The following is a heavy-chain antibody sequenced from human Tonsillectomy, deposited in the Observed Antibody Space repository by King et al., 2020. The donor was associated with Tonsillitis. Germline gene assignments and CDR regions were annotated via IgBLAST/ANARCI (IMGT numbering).Heavy chain of an antibody. Sequence: HVQLVESGGGLVKPGGSLRLSCVASGFTFSDYSMSWIRQAPGKGLEWISYISGGGSTIYYADSVKGRFTVSRDNARNSLYLQMNSLRTEDTAVYFCARGIIRVGSTEYFHHRGQGTLVTVAS. CDR1: GFTFSDYS. V-gene: IGHV3-11*01. CDR2: ISGGGSTI. CDR3: ARGIIRVGSTEYFHH. J-gene: IGHJ1*01. D-gene: IGHD1-26*01.